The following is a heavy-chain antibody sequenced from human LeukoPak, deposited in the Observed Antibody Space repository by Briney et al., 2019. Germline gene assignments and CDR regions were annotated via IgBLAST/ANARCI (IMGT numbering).Heavy chain of an antibody. CDR1: GLPFSTFW. CDR2: IRQDGSGE. Sequence: GGSLRLSCEASGLPFSTFWMIWVRQPPGKGLEWVANIRQDGSGEDYVDSVKGRFTISRDNAKNSLYLQMNSLRAEDTAVYYCARDGTIFGVAPYYYYGMDVWGQGTTVTVSS. V-gene: IGHV3-7*01. CDR3: ARDGTIFGVAPYYYYGMDV. J-gene: IGHJ6*02. D-gene: IGHD3-3*01.